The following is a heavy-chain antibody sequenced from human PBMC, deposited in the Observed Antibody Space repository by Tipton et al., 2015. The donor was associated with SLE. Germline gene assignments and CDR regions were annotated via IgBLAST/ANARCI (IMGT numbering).Heavy chain of an antibody. CDR2: INHSGST. D-gene: IGHD5-24*01. V-gene: IGHV4-34*01. CDR1: GGSFSGYY. Sequence: TLSLTCAVYGGSFSGYYWSWIRQPPGKGLEWIGEINHSGSTNYNPSLKSRVTISVDTSKNQFSLRLTSVTAAGTALYYCGRARVGMGYVFDVWGQGTMVTVSS. CDR3: GRARVGMGYVFDV. J-gene: IGHJ3*01.